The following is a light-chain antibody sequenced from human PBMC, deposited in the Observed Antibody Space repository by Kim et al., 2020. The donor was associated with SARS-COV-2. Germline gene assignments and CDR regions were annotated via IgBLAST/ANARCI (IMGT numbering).Light chain of an antibody. CDR3: QQRSKWPLT. CDR2: DAS. Sequence: DIVLTQSPGTLSLSPGESATLSCRASQNIASKYLAWHQHRPGQAPRLLISDASNRATGIPARFSGSGSGTDFTLTISSLEPEDFAIYYCQQRSKWPLTFGGGTKVDIK. CDR1: QNIASKY. V-gene: IGKV3-11*01. J-gene: IGKJ4*01.